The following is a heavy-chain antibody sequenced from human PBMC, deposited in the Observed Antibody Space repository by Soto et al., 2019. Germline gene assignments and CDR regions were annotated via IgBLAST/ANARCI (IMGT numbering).Heavy chain of an antibody. CDR2: IKQDGSEK. Sequence: EVQLVESGGGLVQPGGSLRLSCAASGFTFSSYWMSWVRQAPGKGLEWVANIKQDGSEKYYVDSVKGRFTISRDNAKNSLYLKMNSRRAEDTAVYYCARDMTPGYSSGWYTYWGQGTLVTVSS. V-gene: IGHV3-7*01. CDR1: GFTFSSYW. CDR3: ARDMTPGYSSGWYTY. J-gene: IGHJ4*02. D-gene: IGHD6-19*01.